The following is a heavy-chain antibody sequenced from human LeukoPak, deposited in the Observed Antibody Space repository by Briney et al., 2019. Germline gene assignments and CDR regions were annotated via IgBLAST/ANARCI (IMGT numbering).Heavy chain of an antibody. D-gene: IGHD3-16*01. CDR3: AKGLFGRQHGPPRDSYYSYGMEV. J-gene: IGHJ6*04. V-gene: IGHV3-23*01. Sequence: DPGGSLRLSCAASGFTFSSYAMSWVRQAPGKGLEWVSAISGSGGSTYYADSVKGRFTISRDNSKNTLYLQMNSLRAEDTAVYYCAKGLFGRQHGPPRDSYYSYGMEVWGKGTTVTVSS. CDR2: ISGSGGST. CDR1: GFTFSSYA.